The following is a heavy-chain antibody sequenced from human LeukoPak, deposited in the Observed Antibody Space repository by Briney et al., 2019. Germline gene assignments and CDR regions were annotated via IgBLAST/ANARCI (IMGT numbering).Heavy chain of an antibody. D-gene: IGHD6-13*01. V-gene: IGHV1-2*02. CDR2: INPNSGGT. CDR3: ARVSLVRSLGYFDY. J-gene: IGHJ4*02. Sequence: ASVKVSCKASGYTFTGYYMHWVRQAPGQGLEWMGWINPNSGGTNYAQKFQGRVTMTRDTSISTAYMELSRLRSDDTAVYYCARVSLVRSLGYFDYWGQGTLVTVSS. CDR1: GYTFTGYY.